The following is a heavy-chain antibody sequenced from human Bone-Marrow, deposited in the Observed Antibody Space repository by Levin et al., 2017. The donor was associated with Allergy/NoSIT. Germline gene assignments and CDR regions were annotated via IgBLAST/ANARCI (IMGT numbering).Heavy chain of an antibody. Sequence: SQTLSLTCTVSGGSISSSSYYWGWIRQPPGKGLEWIGSIFYSGSTSYNPSLKSRVTISVDTSKSQFSLKLSSVTAADTAEYSCARHGGYSGYEYRLGLSYYYYMDVWGKGTTVTVSS. CDR3: ARHGGYSGYEYRLGLSYYYYMDV. CDR1: GGSISSSSYY. V-gene: IGHV4-39*01. CDR2: IFYSGST. J-gene: IGHJ6*03. D-gene: IGHD5-12*01.